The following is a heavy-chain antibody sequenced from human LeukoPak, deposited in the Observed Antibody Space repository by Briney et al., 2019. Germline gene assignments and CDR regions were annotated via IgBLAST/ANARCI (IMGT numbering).Heavy chain of an antibody. Sequence: SETLSLTCTVSGGSISNYWSWIRQPAGKGLEWIGRIYTSGSTNYNPSLKSRVTMSVDTSKNQFSLKLSSVTAADTAVYYCARGGYYDSSGPGYYYYYMDVWGKGTTVTVSS. V-gene: IGHV4-4*07. CDR2: IYTSGST. CDR3: ARGGYYDSSGPGYYYYYMDV. CDR1: GGSISNY. D-gene: IGHD3-22*01. J-gene: IGHJ6*03.